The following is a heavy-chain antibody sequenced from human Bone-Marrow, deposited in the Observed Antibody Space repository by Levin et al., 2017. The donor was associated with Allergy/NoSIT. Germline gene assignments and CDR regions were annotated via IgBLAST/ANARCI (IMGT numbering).Heavy chain of an antibody. Sequence: SETLSLTCTVSGDSISSSSFYWGWIRQHPGKGLEWIGSVSYSGTYYSPPLKSRVSISVDMSKNQLSLNLSSVTAADTAVYYCAREGGYYYDHSGTNPLSYFDQWGQGTLVTVSS. J-gene: IGHJ4*02. V-gene: IGHV4-39*07. CDR2: VSYSGT. CDR1: GDSISSSSFY. D-gene: IGHD3-22*01. CDR3: AREGGYYYDHSGTNPLSYFDQ.